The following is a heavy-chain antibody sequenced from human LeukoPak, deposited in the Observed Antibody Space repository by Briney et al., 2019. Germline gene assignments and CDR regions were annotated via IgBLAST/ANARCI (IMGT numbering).Heavy chain of an antibody. CDR2: ISGSGGST. J-gene: IGHJ4*02. CDR1: GFTFSSHA. V-gene: IGHV3-23*01. CDR3: AKTYSRIVGATDVDY. Sequence: GGSLRLSCAASGFTFSSHAMSWVRQAPGKGLEWVSAISGSGGSTYYADSVKGRFTISRDNSKNTLYLQMNSLRAEDTAVYYCAKTYSRIVGATDVDYWGQGTLVTVSS. D-gene: IGHD1-26*01.